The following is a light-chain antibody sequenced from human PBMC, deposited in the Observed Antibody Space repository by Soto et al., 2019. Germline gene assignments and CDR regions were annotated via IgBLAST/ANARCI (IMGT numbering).Light chain of an antibody. CDR1: QSVSSSY. CDR2: GAS. CDR3: QQYGSSRT. J-gene: IGKJ1*01. Sequence: EIVLTQSPGTLPLSPGERATLSCRASQSVSSSYLAWYQQKPGQAPRLLIYGASSRATGIPDGFSGSGSGTDFTLTISRLEPEDFAVYYCQQYGSSRTFGQGTKVDIK. V-gene: IGKV3-20*01.